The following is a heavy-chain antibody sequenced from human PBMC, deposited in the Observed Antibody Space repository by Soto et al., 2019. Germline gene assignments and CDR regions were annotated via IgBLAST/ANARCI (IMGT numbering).Heavy chain of an antibody. CDR3: ARVWGGAFDI. Sequence: QESGPGLVKPSETLSLTCTVSGGSISSYYWSWIRQPPGKGLEWIGYIYYSGSTNYNPSLKSRVTISVDTSKNQFSLKLSSVTAADTAVYYCARVWGGAFDIWGQGTMVTVSS. V-gene: IGHV4-59*01. CDR2: IYYSGST. J-gene: IGHJ3*02. D-gene: IGHD3-10*01. CDR1: GGSISSYY.